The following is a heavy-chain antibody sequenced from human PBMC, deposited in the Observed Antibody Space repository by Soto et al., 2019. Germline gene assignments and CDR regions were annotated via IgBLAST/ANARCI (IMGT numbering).Heavy chain of an antibody. Sequence: QVQLVESGGGVVQPGKSLRLSCAASGFTFSTYGIHWVRQAPGKGLEWVALISYDGGSKYYGDSVKGRFIISRDNSHKTGSLQLNSLRADDTAVYFCAKEQLAMTVVVADYFDSWGQGTLVTVSS. D-gene: IGHD3-22*01. CDR1: GFTFSTYG. CDR3: AKEQLAMTVVVADYFDS. J-gene: IGHJ4*02. V-gene: IGHV3-30*18. CDR2: ISYDGGSK.